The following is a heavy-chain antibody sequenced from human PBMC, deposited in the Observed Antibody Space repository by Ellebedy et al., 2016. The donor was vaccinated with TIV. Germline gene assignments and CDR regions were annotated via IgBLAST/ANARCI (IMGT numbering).Heavy chain of an antibody. CDR3: ARVQRRITMLRGVFYMDV. V-gene: IGHV3-48*04. CDR1: GFTFSSYS. J-gene: IGHJ6*03. D-gene: IGHD3-10*01. Sequence: GESLKISCAASGFTFSSYSMNWVRQAPGKGLEWVSHISLSSSTLYYADSVKGRFTMSRDNAKNSVFLQMNSLRADDTAVYFCARVQRRITMLRGVFYMDVWGKGTTVTVSS. CDR2: ISLSSSTL.